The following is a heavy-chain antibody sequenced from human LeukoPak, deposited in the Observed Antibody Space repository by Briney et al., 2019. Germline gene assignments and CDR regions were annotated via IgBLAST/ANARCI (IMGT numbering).Heavy chain of an antibody. CDR3: AKDHMFRQRLSGSKGLDS. J-gene: IGHJ4*02. CDR2: IDPSGGLT. D-gene: IGHD1-26*01. Sequence: GASVKVSCKTFGYTFTSYYVHWVRQAPGQGLEWLGIIDPSGGLTSYAQKFQDRVTMSRDVSTTTVDMELGSLTSEDTAVYYCAKDHMFRQRLSGSKGLDSWGQGTLVTVSS. V-gene: IGHV1-46*01. CDR1: GYTFTSYY.